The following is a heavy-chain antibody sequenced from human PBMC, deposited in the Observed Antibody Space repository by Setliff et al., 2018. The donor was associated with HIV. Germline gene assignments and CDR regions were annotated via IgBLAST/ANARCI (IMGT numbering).Heavy chain of an antibody. J-gene: IGHJ1*01. D-gene: IGHD6-13*01. CDR1: GGSISSYY. V-gene: IGHV4-59*12. Sequence: SETLSLTCTVSGGSISSYYWSWIRGPPGKGLEWIGYIYYGGSTNYNPSLKSRVTISVDTSKNQFSLKLSSVTAADTAIYYCARVPTSSWYVTTQRTKEYFHHWGQGTLVTVSS. CDR3: ARVPTSSWYVTTQRTKEYFHH. CDR2: IYYGGST.